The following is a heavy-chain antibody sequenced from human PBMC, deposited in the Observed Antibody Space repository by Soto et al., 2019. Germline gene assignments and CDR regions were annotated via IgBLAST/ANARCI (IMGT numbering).Heavy chain of an antibody. D-gene: IGHD4-17*01. CDR3: ARVGSTVTTEGAAFDI. J-gene: IGHJ3*02. CDR1: GGTFSSYA. Sequence: QVQLVQSGAEVKKPGSSVKVSCKASGGTFSSYAISWVRQAPGQGLEWMGGIIPIFGTANYAQKFQGRVTITADESTSAAEMDLSSLRSEDTAVYYWARVGSTVTTEGAAFDIWGHGTIVTVAA. V-gene: IGHV1-69*19. CDR2: IIPIFGTA.